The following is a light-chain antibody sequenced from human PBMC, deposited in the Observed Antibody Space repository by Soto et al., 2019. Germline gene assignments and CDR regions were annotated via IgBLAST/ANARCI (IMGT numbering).Light chain of an antibody. CDR1: SSDVGGYNY. V-gene: IGLV2-14*01. J-gene: IGLJ2*01. CDR2: EVS. Sequence: QSVLTQPASVSGSPGQSITISCTGTSSDVGGYNYVSWYQQHPGKAPKLMIYEVSNRPSGVSNRFSGSKSGNTASLTISGLQAEYEADYYCSSYTSSSTVVFGGGTTLTVL. CDR3: SSYTSSSTVV.